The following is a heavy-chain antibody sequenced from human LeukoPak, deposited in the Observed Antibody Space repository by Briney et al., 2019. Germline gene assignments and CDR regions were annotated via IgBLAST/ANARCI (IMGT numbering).Heavy chain of an antibody. D-gene: IGHD5-18*01. CDR1: GDTFSNYY. Sequence: VASVKXSCKASGDTFSNYYIXXXXXXPXQXXXXXXXXXXFXXXTSYAQRFQXXXXXXXXXSTLTLYMEVSSLRSEDTAVYYCARDRGYSLXQPSHFDLWGQGTLVTVSS. CDR3: ARDRGYSLXQPSHFDL. J-gene: IGHJ4*02. CDR2: XXXFXXXT. V-gene: IGHV1-46*01.